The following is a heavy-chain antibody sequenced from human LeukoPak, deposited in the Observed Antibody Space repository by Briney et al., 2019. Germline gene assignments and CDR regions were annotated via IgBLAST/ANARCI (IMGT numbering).Heavy chain of an antibody. CDR3: ARDREYSSSWVDY. D-gene: IGHD6-13*01. J-gene: IGHJ4*02. V-gene: IGHV3-23*01. CDR2: ISGSGGNT. CDR1: GFTFSSYA. Sequence: GGSLRLSCAASGFTFSSYAMSWVRQAPGKGLEWVSSISGSGGNTYYADSVKGRFTISRDNSKNTLYLQMNSLRAEDTAVYYCARDREYSSSWVDYWGQGTLVTVSS.